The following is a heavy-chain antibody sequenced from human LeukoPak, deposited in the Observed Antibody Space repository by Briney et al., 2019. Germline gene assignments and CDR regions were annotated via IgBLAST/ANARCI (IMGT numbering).Heavy chain of an antibody. J-gene: IGHJ4*02. Sequence: SETLSLTCIASGGSITSYYWSWIRQPPGKGLEWIGYIYYNGIANYSPSLKSRVTFSVDTSNNHFSLKLNSVTAADTAVYYCARGQGYGLLNALDYWGQGTLVTVSS. V-gene: IGHV4-59*01. CDR3: ARGQGYGLLNALDY. CDR2: IYYNGIA. D-gene: IGHD5-18*01. CDR1: GGSITSYY.